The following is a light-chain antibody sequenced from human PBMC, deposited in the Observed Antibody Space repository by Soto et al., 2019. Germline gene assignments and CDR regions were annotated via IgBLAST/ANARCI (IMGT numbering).Light chain of an antibody. V-gene: IGLV2-14*01. CDR1: SSDVGGYNY. CDR2: VVS. J-gene: IGLJ2*01. CDR3: SSSTSSDTLL. Sequence: QSALTQPASVSGSPGQSITISCTGTSSDVGGYNYVSWYQQHPGKAPKLMIYVVSNRPSGVSNRFSGSKSGNTASLTISGLQAEDEADYYCSSSTSSDTLLFGGGTKLTVL.